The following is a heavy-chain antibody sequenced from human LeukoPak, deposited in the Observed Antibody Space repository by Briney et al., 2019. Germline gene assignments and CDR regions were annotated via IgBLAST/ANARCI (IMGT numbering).Heavy chain of an antibody. CDR1: GFTFSSYS. CDR3: ARDLGGYGDRTLDYFDY. V-gene: IGHV3-21*01. D-gene: IGHD4-17*01. CDR2: ISSISSYI. J-gene: IGHJ4*02. Sequence: GGCLRLSCAASGFTFSSYSMNWVRQAPGKGLEWVSSISSISSYIYYADSVKGRFTISRDNAKNSLYLQMNSLRAEDTAVYYCARDLGGYGDRTLDYFDYWGQGTLVTVSS.